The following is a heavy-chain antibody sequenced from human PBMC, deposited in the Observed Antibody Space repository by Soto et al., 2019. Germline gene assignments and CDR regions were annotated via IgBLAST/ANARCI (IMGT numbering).Heavy chain of an antibody. CDR1: GGTFSSYA. D-gene: IGHD2-15*01. Sequence: QVQLVQSGAEVKKPGSSVTVSCKASGGTFSSYAISWVRQAPGQGLEWMGGSIPIFGTANYAQKFQGRVTITPEEATSTAYMERSGLRSEDTAVYYCARRGGYCRGGSCPTYSWFDPWGQGTLATLSP. V-gene: IGHV1-69*01. CDR2: SIPIFGTA. J-gene: IGHJ5*02. CDR3: ARRGGYCRGGSCPTYSWFDP.